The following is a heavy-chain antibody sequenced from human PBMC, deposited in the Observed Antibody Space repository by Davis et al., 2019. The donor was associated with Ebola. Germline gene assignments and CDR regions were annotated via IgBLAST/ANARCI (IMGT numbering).Heavy chain of an antibody. D-gene: IGHD3-22*01. CDR3: ARGSAYYDSSGYINY. Sequence: ASVKVSCKASGYTFTSYDINWVRQATGQGLEWMGWINPNSGGTNYAQKFQGWVTMTRDTSISKAYMELSRLRSDDTAVYYCARGSAYYDSSGYINYWGQGTLVTGSS. J-gene: IGHJ4*02. V-gene: IGHV1-2*04. CDR2: INPNSGGT. CDR1: GYTFTSYD.